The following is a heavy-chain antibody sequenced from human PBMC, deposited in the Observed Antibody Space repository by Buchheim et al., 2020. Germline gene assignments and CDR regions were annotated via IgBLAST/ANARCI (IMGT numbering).Heavy chain of an antibody. V-gene: IGHV1-18*04. CDR3: SRARRSDEPWDDH. CDR1: GYTFTRNN. D-gene: IGHD1-26*01. Sequence: QVLLVQSGPEVRKPGASVKVSCKTSGYTFTRNNLNWVRQAPGQGLEWMGYVSPYSGQTIYSQKFQGRVTMTSDTSTRTAYLELRNLKSDDTALYYCSRARRSDEPWDDHWGQGT. J-gene: IGHJ4*02. CDR2: VSPYSGQT.